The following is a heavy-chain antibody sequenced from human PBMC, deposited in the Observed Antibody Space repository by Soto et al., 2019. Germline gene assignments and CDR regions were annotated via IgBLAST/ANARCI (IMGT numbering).Heavy chain of an antibody. Sequence: GGSLRLSCAASGFTFGSYSMNWVRQAPGKGLEWVSYISSSSSTIYYADSVEGRFTISRDNAKNSLDLQMNSLRAEDTAVYYCAKDGGYSYGPYDYWGQGTLVTVSS. V-gene: IGHV3-48*01. CDR2: ISSSSSTI. J-gene: IGHJ4*02. D-gene: IGHD5-18*01. CDR3: AKDGGYSYGPYDY. CDR1: GFTFGSYS.